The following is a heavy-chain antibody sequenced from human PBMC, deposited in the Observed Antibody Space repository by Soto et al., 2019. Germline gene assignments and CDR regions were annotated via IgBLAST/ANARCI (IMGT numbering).Heavy chain of an antibody. CDR2: ISGSGGST. D-gene: IGHD1-26*01. CDR1: GFTFSSYA. CDR3: AKDDSAIVGANSFDY. Sequence: GGSLRLSCAASGFTFSSYAMSWVRQAPGKGLDWVSVISGSGGSTYYADSVKGRFTISRDNSKNTLYLQMNSLRAEDTAGYYCAKDDSAIVGANSFDYWGPGTLVTVSS. V-gene: IGHV3-23*01. J-gene: IGHJ4*02.